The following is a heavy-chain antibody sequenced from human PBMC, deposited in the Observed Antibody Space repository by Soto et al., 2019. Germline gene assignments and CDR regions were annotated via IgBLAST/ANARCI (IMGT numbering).Heavy chain of an antibody. Sequence: QVHLVQSGAEVKKLGASLKVSCKGSGYTFTSYGITWVRQAPGQGLEWMGWISAHNGNTNYAQKLQGRVTVTRDTSTSTAYMELRSLRSDDTAVYYCARGRYGDYWGQGALVTVSS. CDR1: GYTFTSYG. J-gene: IGHJ4*02. CDR2: ISAHNGNT. CDR3: ARGRYGDY. D-gene: IGHD1-1*01. V-gene: IGHV1-18*01.